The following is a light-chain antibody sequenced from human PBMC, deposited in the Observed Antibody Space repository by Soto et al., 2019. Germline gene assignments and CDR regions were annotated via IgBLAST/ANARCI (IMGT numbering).Light chain of an antibody. Sequence: EIVLTQSPATLSLSPGERATLSCRASQSVSSFLAWYQQKPGQAPWLLIYDASNRATGIPARFSGSGSGTDFTLTISSLEPEDSAVYYCQQRGKWPPTFRPGTKLDVK. CDR1: QSVSSF. J-gene: IGKJ3*01. CDR2: DAS. CDR3: QQRGKWPPT. V-gene: IGKV3-11*01.